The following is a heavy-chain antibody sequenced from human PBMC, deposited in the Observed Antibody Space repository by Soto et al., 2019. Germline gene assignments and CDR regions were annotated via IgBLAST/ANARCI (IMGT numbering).Heavy chain of an antibody. CDR2: INPSGGRT. CDR1: GYTFTSYY. CDR3: ERNVPHDLSWFDP. Sequence: GASGKVSCKASGYTFTSYYMHWVRQAPGQGLEWKGIINPSGGRTSYAEKFQGRVTMTRDTSTSTSYKELSSLRSEDTAVYYCERNVPHDLSWFDPWGQGTLVTVSS. V-gene: IGHV1-46*01. D-gene: IGHD2-2*01. J-gene: IGHJ5*02.